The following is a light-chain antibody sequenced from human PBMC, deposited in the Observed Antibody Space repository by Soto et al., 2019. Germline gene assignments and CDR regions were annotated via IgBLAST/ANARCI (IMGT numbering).Light chain of an antibody. V-gene: IGLV2-14*01. J-gene: IGLJ2*01. Sequence: QSVLTHPASVSGSPGQSITISCTGTSSDAGGYTYVSWYQQHPGKAPKLMIYDVSNRPSGVSNRFSGSKSGNTASLTISGLQAEDEADYYCSSYTSSSTLGVFGGGTKLTVL. CDR3: SSYTSSSTLGV. CDR2: DVS. CDR1: SSDAGGYTY.